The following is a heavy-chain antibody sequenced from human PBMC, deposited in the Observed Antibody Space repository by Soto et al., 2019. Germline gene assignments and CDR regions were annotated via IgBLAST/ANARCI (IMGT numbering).Heavy chain of an antibody. D-gene: IGHD6-6*01. Sequence: GGPLRLSCAASGFTFSSYGMHWVRQAPGKGLEWVAVIWYDGSNKYYADSVKGRFTISRDNSKNTLYLQMNSLRAEDTAVYYCARDLAARPGGAFDIWGQGTMVTVSS. CDR2: IWYDGSNK. J-gene: IGHJ3*02. V-gene: IGHV3-33*01. CDR3: ARDLAARPGGAFDI. CDR1: GFTFSSYG.